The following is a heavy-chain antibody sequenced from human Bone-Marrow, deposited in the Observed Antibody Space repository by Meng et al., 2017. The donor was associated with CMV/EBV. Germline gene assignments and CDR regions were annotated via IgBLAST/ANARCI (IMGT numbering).Heavy chain of an antibody. D-gene: IGHD1-1*01. J-gene: IGHJ3*02. V-gene: IGHV1-24*01. CDR3: ATDLAIIWNGGTLFDI. CDR2: FDPEDGET. CDR1: GYTLTELS. Sequence: ASVKVSCKVSGYTLTELSMHWVRQAPGKGLEWMGGFDPEDGETIYAQKFQGRVTMTEDTSTDTAYMELSSLRPEDTAVYYCATDLAIIWNGGTLFDIWGQGTMVTVSS.